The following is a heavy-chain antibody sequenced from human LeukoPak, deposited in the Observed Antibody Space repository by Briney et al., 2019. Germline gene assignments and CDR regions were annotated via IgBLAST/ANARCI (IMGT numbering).Heavy chain of an antibody. CDR3: GGWGWDYGSSPDFDY. V-gene: IGHV4-59*01. Sequence: SETLSLTCAVYGGSFSGYYWSWIRQPPGKGLEWIGYIYYSGSTNYNPSLKSRVTISVDTSKNQFSLKLSSVTAADTAVYYCGGWGWDYGSSPDFDYWGQGTLVTVSS. J-gene: IGHJ4*02. CDR2: IYYSGST. D-gene: IGHD3-10*01. CDR1: GGSFSGYY.